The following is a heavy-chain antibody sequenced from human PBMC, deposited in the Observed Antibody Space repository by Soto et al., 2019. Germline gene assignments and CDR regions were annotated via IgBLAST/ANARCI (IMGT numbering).Heavy chain of an antibody. Sequence: QVQLVESGGGVVQPGRSLRLSCAASGFTFSTYAIHWVRQAPGKGLEWVAVISYDGANKYYADSVRGRFTISRDNSKNKLFLQMSSLRAEDTAVYYCAKDGGGYNYGYVMLDKYYYGMDVWGQGTTVTVSS. J-gene: IGHJ6*02. V-gene: IGHV3-30-3*01. D-gene: IGHD5-18*01. CDR2: ISYDGANK. CDR3: AKDGGGYNYGYVMLDKYYYGMDV. CDR1: GFTFSTYA.